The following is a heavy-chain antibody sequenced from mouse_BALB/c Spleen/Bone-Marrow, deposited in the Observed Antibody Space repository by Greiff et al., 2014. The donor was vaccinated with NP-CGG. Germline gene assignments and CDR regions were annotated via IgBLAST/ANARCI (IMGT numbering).Heavy chain of an antibody. V-gene: IGHV1-5*01. CDR2: IYPGNNDA. J-gene: IGHJ3*01. CDR3: ARNWDWVFAY. CDR1: GYTFTNYW. D-gene: IGHD4-1*01. Sequence: VHVKQSGTVLARPGASLRMSCKASGYTFTNYWINWIKQRPGQGLEWIGAIYPGNNDAKYTQKFKAKAELTAVTSTSTADMELSSLTNEDSAVYYCARNWDWVFAYWGQGTLVTVSA.